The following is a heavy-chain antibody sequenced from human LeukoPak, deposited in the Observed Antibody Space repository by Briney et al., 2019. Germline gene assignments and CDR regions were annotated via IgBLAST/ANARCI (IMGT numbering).Heavy chain of an antibody. CDR3: ARVGRSGYPNNWFDP. Sequence: GGSLRLSCAASGFTFSSYAMHWVRQAPGKGLEWVAVISYDGSNKYYADSVKGRFTISRDNSKNTLYLQMNSLRAEDTAVYYCARVGRSGYPNNWFDPWGQGTLVTVSS. J-gene: IGHJ5*02. V-gene: IGHV3-30-3*01. D-gene: IGHD5-12*01. CDR1: GFTFSSYA. CDR2: ISYDGSNK.